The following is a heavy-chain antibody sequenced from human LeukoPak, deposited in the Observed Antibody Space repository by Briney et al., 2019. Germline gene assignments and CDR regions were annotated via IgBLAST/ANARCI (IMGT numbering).Heavy chain of an antibody. Sequence: SETLSLTCTVSGGSIRGYYWRWVRQPPGKGLEWIGYFYYSGSTNYNPSLKSRVSISGDTSKNQFSLKLTSLTAADTAVYYCARDPGGSGSYYDYYGMAVSSQATTVTVSS. J-gene: IGHJ6*02. V-gene: IGHV4-59*01. CDR3: ARDPGGSGSYYDYYGMAV. CDR1: GGSIRGYY. D-gene: IGHD3-10*01. CDR2: FYYSGST.